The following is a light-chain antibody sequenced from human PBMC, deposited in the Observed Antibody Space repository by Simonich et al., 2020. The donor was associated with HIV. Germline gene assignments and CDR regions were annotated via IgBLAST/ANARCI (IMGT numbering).Light chain of an antibody. J-gene: IGLJ3*02. V-gene: IGLV2-14*03. CDR1: RSDVGGYKY. CDR3: SSYTSSSTFGV. Sequence: QSALTQPASVSGSPGQSSTISCTGTRSDVGGYKYVSWYQQHPGKAPKLMISDVNTRPSGISNRFSGPKSGNTASLTISGLQAEDEADYYCSSYTSSSTFGVFGGGTKLTVL. CDR2: DVN.